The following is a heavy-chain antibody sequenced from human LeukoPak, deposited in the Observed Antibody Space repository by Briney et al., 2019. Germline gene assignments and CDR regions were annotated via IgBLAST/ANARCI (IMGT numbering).Heavy chain of an antibody. V-gene: IGHV1-46*01. J-gene: IGHJ4*02. D-gene: IGHD4-11*01. Sequence: GASVKVSCKASGYTFTSYYMHWVRQAPGQGLEWMGIINPSGGSTSYAQKFQGRVTMTRDMSTSTVYMELSSLRAEDTAVYYCARKQNHDYSNYGALDYWGQGTLVTVSS. CDR1: GYTFTSYY. CDR3: ARKQNHDYSNYGALDY. CDR2: INPSGGST.